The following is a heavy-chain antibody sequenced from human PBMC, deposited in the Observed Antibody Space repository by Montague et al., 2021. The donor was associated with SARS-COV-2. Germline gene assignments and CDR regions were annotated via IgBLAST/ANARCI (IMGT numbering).Heavy chain of an antibody. D-gene: IGHD3-3*01. Sequence: SETLSLTCTVSGGSVSSGSYYWSWIRQPPGKGLEWIGYIYYSGSTYYNPSLKSRVTISVDTSKNQFSLKLSSVTAADTAVYYCARGGTIFGVVTFPFDYWGQGTLVTVSS. V-gene: IGHV4-61*01. CDR1: GGSVSSGSYY. CDR3: ARGGTIFGVVTFPFDY. J-gene: IGHJ4*02. CDR2: IYYSGST.